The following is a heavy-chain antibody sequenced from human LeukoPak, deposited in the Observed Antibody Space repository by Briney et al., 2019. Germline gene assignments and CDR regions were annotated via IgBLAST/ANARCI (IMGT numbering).Heavy chain of an antibody. D-gene: IGHD3-22*01. V-gene: IGHV4-34*01. Sequence: PSETLSLTCAVYGGSFSGYYWSWIRQPPGKGLEWIGSIYYSGSTYYNPSLKSRVTISVDTSKNQFSLKLSSVTAADTAVYYCARGYYDSSGYQEDAFDIWGQGTMVTVSS. CDR3: ARGYYDSSGYQEDAFDI. CDR2: IYYSGST. J-gene: IGHJ3*02. CDR1: GGSFSGYY.